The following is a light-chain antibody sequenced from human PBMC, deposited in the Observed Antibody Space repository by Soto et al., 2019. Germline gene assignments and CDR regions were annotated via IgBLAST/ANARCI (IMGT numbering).Light chain of an antibody. V-gene: IGLV2-8*01. J-gene: IGLJ1*01. Sequence: QSALTQPPSASGSPGQSVTISCTGTSSDVGGYNFVSWYQQHPGRAPKLIISAVTNRPSGVPDRFSGSKSGNTAFLTVSGLQADEDADYYGSSYAGSSDIVFGTGTKLTVL. CDR2: AVT. CDR1: SSDVGGYNF. CDR3: SSYAGSSDIV.